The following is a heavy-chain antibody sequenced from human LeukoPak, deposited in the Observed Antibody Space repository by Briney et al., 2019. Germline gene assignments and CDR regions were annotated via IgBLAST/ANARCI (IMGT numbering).Heavy chain of an antibody. J-gene: IGHJ4*02. Sequence: ASVKVSCKASGYTFISYGISWVRQAPGQGLEWMGWMNPNSGNTGYAQKFQGRVTMTRNTSISTAYMELSSLRSEDTAVYYCAREWYDYWGQGTLVTVSS. CDR1: GYTFISYG. CDR2: MNPNSGNT. V-gene: IGHV1-8*02. D-gene: IGHD2-15*01. CDR3: AREWYDY.